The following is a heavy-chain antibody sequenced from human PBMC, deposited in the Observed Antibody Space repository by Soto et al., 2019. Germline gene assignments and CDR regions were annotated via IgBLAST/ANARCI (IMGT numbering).Heavy chain of an antibody. Sequence: SDTLSLTCALYVGSFDDYYWSWIRHSPGRGLEWLWEIHHSGSTKDNPSLKSRVSISVDTSTKQVSLKKTCVTAAHRGVYYGGRGVASWSGYLFWGQGTPVTVSS. J-gene: IGHJ4*02. CDR2: IHHSGST. V-gene: IGHV4-34*01. CDR1: VGSFDDYY. D-gene: IGHD3-3*01. CDR3: GRGVASWSGYLF.